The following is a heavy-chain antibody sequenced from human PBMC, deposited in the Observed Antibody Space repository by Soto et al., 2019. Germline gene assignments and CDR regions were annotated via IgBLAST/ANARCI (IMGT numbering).Heavy chain of an antibody. D-gene: IGHD1-20*01. J-gene: IGHJ4*02. CDR1: GFTFKTYT. CDR2: ISYDGSNK. CDR3: ARGSMYNWNQSTPDS. Sequence: PGGSLRLSCAGSGFTFKTYTFHWGRQPPGKGLEWVAVISYDGSNKYYADSVKGRFTVSRDDSKSTLFLQMNSLTPEDTAVYYCARGSMYNWNQSTPDSWGQGTLVTVSS. V-gene: IGHV3-30-3*01.